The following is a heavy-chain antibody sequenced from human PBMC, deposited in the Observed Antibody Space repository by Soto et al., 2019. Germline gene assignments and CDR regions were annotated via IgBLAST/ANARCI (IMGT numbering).Heavy chain of an antibody. Sequence: PGESLKISCKGSGYSFTSYWIGWVRQMPGKGLEWMGIIYPGDSDTRYSPSFQGQVTISADKSISTAYLQWSSLKASDTAMYYCARLGVGITMIVVAHQAFDYWGQGTLVTVS. V-gene: IGHV5-51*01. D-gene: IGHD3-22*01. CDR3: ARLGVGITMIVVAHQAFDY. CDR2: IYPGDSDT. J-gene: IGHJ4*02. CDR1: GYSFTSYW.